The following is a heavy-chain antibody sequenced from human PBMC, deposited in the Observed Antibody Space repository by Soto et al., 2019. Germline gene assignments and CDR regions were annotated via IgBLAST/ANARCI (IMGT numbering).Heavy chain of an antibody. CDR1: GGSISGYF. V-gene: IGHV4-59*01. CDR3: ARKEYYFDY. J-gene: IGHJ4*02. CDR2: ISHTGIT. Sequence: NPSETLSLTCTVSGGSISGYFWTWIRQPPGKGLEWIGYISHTGITNYNSSLKSRVTMSVDTSKDQFSLRVSSLTAADTAVYYCARKEYYFDYWGQGILVTVS. D-gene: IGHD3-10*01.